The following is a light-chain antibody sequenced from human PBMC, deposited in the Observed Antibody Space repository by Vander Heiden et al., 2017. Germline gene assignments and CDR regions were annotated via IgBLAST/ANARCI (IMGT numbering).Light chain of an antibody. J-gene: IGLJ3*02. CDR1: SSDVGKYNH. V-gene: IGLV2-8*01. CDR2: DVN. CDR3: SSNAGSNNLV. Sequence: QSALTQPPSASGSPGQSATISCTGTSSDVGKYNHVSWYQQHPGKAPKLMIYDVNRRASGVPLRFSGSKSANTASLTVSGLQAEDEAVYYCSSNAGSNNLVFGGGTRLTVL.